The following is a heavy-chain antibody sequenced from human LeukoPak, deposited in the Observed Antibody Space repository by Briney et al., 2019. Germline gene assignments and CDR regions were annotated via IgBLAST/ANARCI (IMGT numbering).Heavy chain of an antibody. D-gene: IGHD2-15*01. CDR2: ISGSGGST. J-gene: IGHJ4*02. Sequence: GGSLRLSCAASGFTFSSYAMSWVRQAPGKGLEWVSAISGSGGSTYYADSVKGRFTISRDNSKNTLCLEMNSLRAADTAVYYCAREVSGSSFFDHWGQGTLVTVSS. CDR1: GFTFSSYA. V-gene: IGHV3-23*01. CDR3: AREVSGSSFFDH.